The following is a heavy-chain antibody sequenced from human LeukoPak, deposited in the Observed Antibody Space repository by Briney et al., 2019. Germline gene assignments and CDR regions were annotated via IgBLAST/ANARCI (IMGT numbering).Heavy chain of an antibody. V-gene: IGHV3-11*01. CDR1: GFTFSDYY. Sequence: PGGSLRLSCAASGFTFSDYYMSWIRQAPGKGLEWVSYISHSGRTMYYADSVKGRFTISRDNAKNSLYLQMNSLSAGDTAVYYCARDSIVRGNIGNDMDVWGKGTTVTVSS. D-gene: IGHD2-8*01. CDR2: ISHSGRTM. CDR3: ARDSIVRGNIGNDMDV. J-gene: IGHJ6*03.